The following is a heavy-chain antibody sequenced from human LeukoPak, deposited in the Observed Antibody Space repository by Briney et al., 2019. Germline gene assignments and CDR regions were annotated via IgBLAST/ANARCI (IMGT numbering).Heavy chain of an antibody. J-gene: IGHJ4*02. CDR2: IYSGGST. D-gene: IGHD4-17*01. V-gene: IGHV3-66*01. CDR3: AKGGRRTTVTTSYFDY. Sequence: GGSLRLSCAASGFTVSSNYMSWVRQAPGKGLEWVSVIYSGGSTYYADSVKGRFTISRDNSKNTLYLQMNSLRAEDTAVYYCAKGGRRTTVTTSYFDYWGQGTLVTVSS. CDR1: GFTVSSNY.